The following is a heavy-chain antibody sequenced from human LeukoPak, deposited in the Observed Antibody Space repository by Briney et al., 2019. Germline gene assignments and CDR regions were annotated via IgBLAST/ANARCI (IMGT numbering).Heavy chain of an antibody. Sequence: QPGGTLRLSCVASGFTFSRHGLNWVRQAPGKGLEWVAGISPSGDIKYYADSVKGRFTISRDNAKNSLYLQMNSLRADDTAVYYCARSSLYGYCSSTSCANWFDPWGQGTLVTVSS. CDR3: ARSSLYGYCSSTSCANWFDP. CDR2: ISPSGDIK. J-gene: IGHJ5*02. V-gene: IGHV3-48*03. D-gene: IGHD2-2*03. CDR1: GFTFSRHG.